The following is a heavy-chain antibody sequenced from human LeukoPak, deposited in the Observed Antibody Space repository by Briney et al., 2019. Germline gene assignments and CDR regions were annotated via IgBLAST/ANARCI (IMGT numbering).Heavy chain of an antibody. CDR2: IYSGGST. CDR3: ARDSRGELDSSLYYYYGMDV. V-gene: IGHV3-53*01. Sequence: GGSLRLSCAASGFTVSSNYMSWVRQAPGKGLEWVSVIYSGGSTYYADSVKGRFTISRDNAKNSLYLQMNSLRAEDTAVYYCARDSRGELDSSLYYYYGMDVWGQGTTVTVSS. J-gene: IGHJ6*02. D-gene: IGHD6-13*01. CDR1: GFTVSSNY.